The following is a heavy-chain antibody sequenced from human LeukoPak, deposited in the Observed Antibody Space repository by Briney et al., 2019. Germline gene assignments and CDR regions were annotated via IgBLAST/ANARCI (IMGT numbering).Heavy chain of an antibody. CDR1: GGSISSGDYY. CDR2: IYYSVST. CDR3: ARDRKWLVLSD. V-gene: IGHV4-30-4*01. Sequence: PSQTLSLTCTVSGGSISSGDYYWSWIRQPPGKGLEWIGYIYYSVSTYYNPSLKSRVTISVDTSKNQFSLKLSSVTAADTAVYYCARDRKWLVLSDWGQGTLVTVSS. D-gene: IGHD6-19*01. J-gene: IGHJ4*02.